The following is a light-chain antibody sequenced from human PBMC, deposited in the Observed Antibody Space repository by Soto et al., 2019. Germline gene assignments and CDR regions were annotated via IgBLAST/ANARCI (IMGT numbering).Light chain of an antibody. V-gene: IGKV1-33*01. J-gene: IGKJ3*01. CDR3: QQSHNLPYFT. CDR1: QDSNTF. Sequence: DIQVTQSPPSLSASVGDRVTVTCQASQDSNTFVTWFQQRTGESHKLLIYATPNLEPGDPSRFSRRQPGTDCIVCICIRQPEEVGTYYCQQSHNLPYFTFGPGTKVNI. CDR2: ATP.